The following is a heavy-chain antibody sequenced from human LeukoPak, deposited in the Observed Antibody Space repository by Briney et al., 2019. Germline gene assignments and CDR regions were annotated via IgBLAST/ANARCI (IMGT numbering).Heavy chain of an antibody. D-gene: IGHD3-9*01. CDR3: ATSDILTGYTVDY. CDR2: FNPEDGET. CDR1: GYTLTELS. Sequence: GASVKVSCKVSGYTLTELSMHWVRQAPGKGLEWMGGFNPEDGETIYAQKFQGRVTMTEDTSTDTAYMEMRSLRSEDTAVYYCATSDILTGYTVDYWGQGTLVTVSS. J-gene: IGHJ4*02. V-gene: IGHV1-24*01.